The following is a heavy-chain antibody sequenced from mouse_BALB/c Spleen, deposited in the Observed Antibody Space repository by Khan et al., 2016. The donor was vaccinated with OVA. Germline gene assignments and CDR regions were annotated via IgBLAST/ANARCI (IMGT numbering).Heavy chain of an antibody. V-gene: IGHV2-9*02. J-gene: IGHJ3*01. CDR2: IWAGGST. CDR3: ARAFYNGAWFAY. D-gene: IGHD1-3*01. CDR1: GFSLSNYG. Sequence: QVQLKESGPGLVAPSQTLSITCTVSGFSLSNYGVHWVRQPSGKGLEWLGGIWAGGSTNHNSALMSRLTISKDNSKSKVFLKMNSLQTDDTAMYYCARAFYNGAWFAYWGQGTLVTVSA.